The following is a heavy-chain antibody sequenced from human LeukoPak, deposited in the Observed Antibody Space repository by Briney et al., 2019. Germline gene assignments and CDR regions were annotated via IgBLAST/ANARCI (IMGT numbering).Heavy chain of an antibody. Sequence: GESLKISCKGSGYSFTSYWIGWERQMPGKGLEWMGIIYPGDSDTRYSPSFQGQVTISVDKSISTAYLQWSSLKASDSAIYYCARGTGAGTWDFDYWGQGILVTVSS. CDR2: IYPGDSDT. CDR3: ARGTGAGTWDFDY. J-gene: IGHJ4*02. V-gene: IGHV5-51*01. CDR1: GYSFTSYW. D-gene: IGHD4/OR15-4a*01.